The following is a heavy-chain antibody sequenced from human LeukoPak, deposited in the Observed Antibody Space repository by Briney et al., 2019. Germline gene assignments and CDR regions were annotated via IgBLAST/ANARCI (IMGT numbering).Heavy chain of an antibody. J-gene: IGHJ2*01. CDR1: GFNFSSYG. Sequence: PGGSLRLSCAASGFNFSSYGMHWVRQARGKGLECVADISYEGSNKYYADSVKGRSTIPRDNSKNTLYLQMNSLRAEDTAVYYCAKEGLTGYYLAYFDLWGRGTLVTVSS. D-gene: IGHD3-9*01. V-gene: IGHV3-30*18. CDR3: AKEGLTGYYLAYFDL. CDR2: ISYEGSNK.